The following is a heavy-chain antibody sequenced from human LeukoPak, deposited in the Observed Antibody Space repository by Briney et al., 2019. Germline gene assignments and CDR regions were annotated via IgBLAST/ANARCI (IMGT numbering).Heavy chain of an antibody. J-gene: IGHJ5*02. Sequence: GGSLRLSCAASGFTFSDYYMTWIRQAPGKGLEWLSYIDSSGDVIYYADSVKGRFTISRDNAKNSLYQQMNSLRAEDTAVYYCAKGTHSSSWHWYDPWGQGTLVTVSS. CDR1: GFTFSDYY. D-gene: IGHD6-13*01. CDR2: IDSSGDVI. V-gene: IGHV3-11*01. CDR3: AKGTHSSSWHWYDP.